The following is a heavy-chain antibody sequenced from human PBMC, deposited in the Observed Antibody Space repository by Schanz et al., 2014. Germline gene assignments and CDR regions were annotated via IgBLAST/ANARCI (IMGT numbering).Heavy chain of an antibody. V-gene: IGHV3-23*04. CDR1: GFTFSSYA. Sequence: EVQLVESGGGLVQPGGSLRLSCAGSGFTFSSYAMSWVRQTPGKGLEWVSTLSGSGAGTFYADSVKGRFSISRDNGETSVYLQINSLRVEDTAVYYCARFLARYQYYGVDVWGQGTTVIVSS. CDR2: LSGSGAGT. D-gene: IGHD3-3*01. CDR3: ARFLARYQYYGVDV. J-gene: IGHJ6*02.